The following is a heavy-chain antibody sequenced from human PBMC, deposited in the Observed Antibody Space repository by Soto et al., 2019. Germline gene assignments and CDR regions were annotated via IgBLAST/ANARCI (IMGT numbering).Heavy chain of an antibody. CDR3: ARENVGYYGSGSSYFDY. D-gene: IGHD3-10*01. Sequence: GASVKLSCKASGYTFTSYGISWVRQAPGQGLEWMGWISAYNGNTNYAQKLQGRVTMTTDTSTSTAYMELRSLRSDDTAVYYCARENVGYYGSGSSYFDYWGQGTLVTVSS. CDR2: ISAYNGNT. J-gene: IGHJ4*02. V-gene: IGHV1-18*01. CDR1: GYTFTSYG.